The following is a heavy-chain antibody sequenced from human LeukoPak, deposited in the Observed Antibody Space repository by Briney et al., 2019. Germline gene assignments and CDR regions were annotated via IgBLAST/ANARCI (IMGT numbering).Heavy chain of an antibody. CDR3: ARDGMRGGDFDY. Sequence: GGSLRLSCAASGFTFSTYWMTWVHQAPGKGLEWVANIKEDGSEKYYVDSVKGRFTISRDNAKNSLYLQMNSLRAEDTAVYYCARDGMRGGDFDYWGQGTLVTVSS. V-gene: IGHV3-7*01. D-gene: IGHD3-16*01. CDR1: GFTFSTYW. CDR2: IKEDGSEK. J-gene: IGHJ4*02.